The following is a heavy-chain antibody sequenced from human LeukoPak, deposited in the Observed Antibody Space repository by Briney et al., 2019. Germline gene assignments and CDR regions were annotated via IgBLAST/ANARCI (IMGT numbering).Heavy chain of an antibody. J-gene: IGHJ4*02. Sequence: GGSLRLSCAASGFSFNNYAMSWVRQAPGKGLEWVSHISSSGGSTYYADSVKGRFTISRDNSRNTLYLQMNSLRAEDTAVYYCAKDDYSGYDQTFDYWGQGTLVTVSS. V-gene: IGHV3-23*01. D-gene: IGHD5-12*01. CDR3: AKDDYSGYDQTFDY. CDR2: ISSSGGST. CDR1: GFSFNNYA.